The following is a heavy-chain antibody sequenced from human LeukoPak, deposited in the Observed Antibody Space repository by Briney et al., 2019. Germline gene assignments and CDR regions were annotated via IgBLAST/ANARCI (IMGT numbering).Heavy chain of an antibody. CDR3: ARDDVPVI. V-gene: IGHV3-53*01. CDR1: GFSVSDYY. Sequence: PGGSLRLSCAASGFSVSDYYMNWVRQAPGKGLEWVSFIYSDGSTYYADSVKGRFTISRDNSKNTLYLPMNSLRVEDTAVYYCARDDVPVIWGQGTLVTVSS. CDR2: IYSDGST. D-gene: IGHD2/OR15-2a*01. J-gene: IGHJ4*02.